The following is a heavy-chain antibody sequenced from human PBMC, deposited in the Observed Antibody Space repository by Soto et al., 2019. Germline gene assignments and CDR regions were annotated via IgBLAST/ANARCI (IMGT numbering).Heavy chain of an antibody. J-gene: IGHJ6*02. D-gene: IGHD2-2*01. CDR2: INAGNGNT. CDR1: GYTFTSYA. V-gene: IGHV1-3*01. Sequence: QVQLVQSGAEVKKPGASVKVSCKASGYTFTSYAMHWVRQAPGQRLEWMGWINAGNGNTKYSQKFQGRVTITRDTSGSTAYMELSSLRSEDTAVYYCARIRPRAAMPSPDYYYYGMDVWGQGTTVTVSS. CDR3: ARIRPRAAMPSPDYYYYGMDV.